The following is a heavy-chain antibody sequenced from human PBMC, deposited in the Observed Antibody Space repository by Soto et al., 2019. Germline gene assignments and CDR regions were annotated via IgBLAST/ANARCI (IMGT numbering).Heavy chain of an antibody. CDR2: IYYSGST. J-gene: IGHJ4*02. V-gene: IGHV4-31*03. CDR3: ARAGGGVIVIGGEIDY. D-gene: IGHD3-16*02. CDR1: GGSISSGGYY. Sequence: QVQLQESGPGLVKPSQTLSLTCTVSGGSISSGGYYWSWIRQHPGKGLEWIGYIYYSGSTYYNPSRKSGVTISVDTSKKVFSLKLGSVTAADTAVYYCARAGGGVIVIGGEIDYWGQGTLVTVSS.